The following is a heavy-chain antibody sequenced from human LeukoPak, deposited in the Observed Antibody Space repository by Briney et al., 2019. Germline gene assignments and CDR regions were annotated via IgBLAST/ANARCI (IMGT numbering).Heavy chain of an antibody. CDR2: INPNSGGT. D-gene: IGHD4-17*01. CDR1: GYTFTGYY. J-gene: IGHJ4*02. V-gene: IGHV1-2*02. Sequence: ASVKVSCKASGYTFTGYYMHWVRQAPGQGLEWMGWINPNSGGTNYAQKFQGRVTMTRDTSIGTAYMELSRLRSDDTAVYYCARSDSDDYGDYFDYWGQGTLVTVSS. CDR3: ARSDSDDYGDYFDY.